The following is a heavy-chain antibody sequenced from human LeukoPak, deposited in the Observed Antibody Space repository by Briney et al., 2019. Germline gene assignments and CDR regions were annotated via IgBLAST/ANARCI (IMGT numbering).Heavy chain of an antibody. CDR3: AKPLEYSYGYGYYYYYYMDV. Sequence: GRSLRLSCAASGFTFSSYAMSWVRQAPGKGLEWVSAISGSGGSTYYADSVKGRFTISRDNSKNTLYLQMNSLRAEDTAVYYCAKPLEYSYGYGYYYYYYMDVWGKGTTVTVSS. CDR1: GFTFSSYA. CDR2: ISGSGGST. D-gene: IGHD5-18*01. J-gene: IGHJ6*03. V-gene: IGHV3-23*01.